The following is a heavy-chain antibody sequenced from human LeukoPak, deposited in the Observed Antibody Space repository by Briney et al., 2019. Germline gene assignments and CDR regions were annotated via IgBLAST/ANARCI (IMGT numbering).Heavy chain of an antibody. CDR1: GGSISSYY. J-gene: IGHJ4*02. CDR3: AVAAPTEQFVTSLIDY. Sequence: SETLSLTCTVSGGSISSYYWSWIRQPAGKGLEWIGRIYTSGSTNYNPSLKSRVTMSVDTSKNQLSLKLSSVTAADTAVYYCAVAAPTEQFVTSLIDYWGQGTLVTVSS. CDR2: IYTSGST. D-gene: IGHD6-19*01. V-gene: IGHV4-4*07.